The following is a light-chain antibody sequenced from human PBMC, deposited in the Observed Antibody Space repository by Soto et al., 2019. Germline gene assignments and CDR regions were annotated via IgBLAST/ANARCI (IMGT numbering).Light chain of an antibody. Sequence: QSVLTQAPSAFGTPGQKVTISCSGSTSNVGRNTVNWYQQLPGTAPKVLIFSNNQRPSGVPDRFSGSKSGTSASLVISGPQSEDEADYYCGVWDDSLNGWVFGGGTKLTVL. CDR1: TSNVGRNT. CDR2: SNN. CDR3: GVWDDSLNGWV. V-gene: IGLV1-44*01. J-gene: IGLJ3*02.